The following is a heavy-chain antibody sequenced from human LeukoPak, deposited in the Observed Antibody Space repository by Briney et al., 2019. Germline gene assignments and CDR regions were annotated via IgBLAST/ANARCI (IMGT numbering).Heavy chain of an antibody. V-gene: IGHV3-23*01. CDR2: ISGSGGST. D-gene: IGHD2-2*03. CDR3: AKSGYCSSTSCYGHYYYYYGMDV. CDR1: GFTFSSYA. Sequence: PGGSLRLSCAASGFTFSSYAMSWVRQAPGKGLEWVSAISGSGGSTYYADSVEGRFTISRDNSKNTLYLQMNSLRAEDTAVYYCAKSGYCSSTSCYGHYYYYYGMDVWGQGTTVTVSS. J-gene: IGHJ6*02.